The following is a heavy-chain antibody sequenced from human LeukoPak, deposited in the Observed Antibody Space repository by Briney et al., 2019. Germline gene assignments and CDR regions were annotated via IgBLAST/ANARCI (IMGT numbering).Heavy chain of an antibody. J-gene: IGHJ6*03. V-gene: IGHV1-69*05. D-gene: IGHD6-13*01. CDR2: IIPISGTA. CDR3: ARGPAAGTGSYYYYYYMDV. Sequence: ASVKVSCKASGGTFSSYAISWVRQAPGQGLEWMGGIIPISGTANYAQKFQGRVTITTDESTSTAYMELSSLRSEDTAVYYCARGPAAGTGSYYYYYYMDVWGKGTTVTVSS. CDR1: GGTFSSYA.